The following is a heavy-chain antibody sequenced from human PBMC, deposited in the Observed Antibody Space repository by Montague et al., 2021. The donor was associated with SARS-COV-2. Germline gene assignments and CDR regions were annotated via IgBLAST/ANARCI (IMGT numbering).Heavy chain of an antibody. Sequence: SLRLSCAASGFTFSSYAMHWVRQAPGKGLEWVAVISYDGSNKYYADSVKGRFTISRDNSKNTLYLQMNSLRAEDTAVYYCARDLVGWGSPFDYWGQGTLATVSS. J-gene: IGHJ4*02. CDR1: GFTFSSYA. CDR2: ISYDGSNK. V-gene: IGHV3-30-3*01. CDR3: ARDLVGWGSPFDY. D-gene: IGHD7-27*01.